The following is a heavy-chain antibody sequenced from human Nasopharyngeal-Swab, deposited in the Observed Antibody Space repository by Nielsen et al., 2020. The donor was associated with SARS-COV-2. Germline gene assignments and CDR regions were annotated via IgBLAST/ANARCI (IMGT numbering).Heavy chain of an antibody. CDR2: ISYDGSNK. CDR3: ARGPDGVVVPAAILY. CDR1: GFTFSSYA. V-gene: IGHV3-30*04. Sequence: GESLKISCAASGFTFSSYAMHWVRQAPGKGLEWAAVISYDGSNKYYADSVKGRFTISRDNSKNTLYLQMNSLRAEDTAVYYCARGPDGVVVPAAILYWGQGTLVTVSS. D-gene: IGHD2-2*01. J-gene: IGHJ4*02.